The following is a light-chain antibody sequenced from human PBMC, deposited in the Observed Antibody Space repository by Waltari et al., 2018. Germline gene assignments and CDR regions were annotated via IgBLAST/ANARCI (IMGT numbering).Light chain of an antibody. J-gene: IGKJ1*01. Sequence: DIQMTQSPSSLAASGGDRVVITCRASQSISSYLHWYQQETGKAPKLLIYKAANLQSGVPSRFSGSGSGTDFTLTIISLQPEDFATYYCLQHNTYPWTFGQGTKVEVK. V-gene: IGKV1-39*01. CDR2: KAA. CDR1: QSISSY. CDR3: LQHNTYPWT.